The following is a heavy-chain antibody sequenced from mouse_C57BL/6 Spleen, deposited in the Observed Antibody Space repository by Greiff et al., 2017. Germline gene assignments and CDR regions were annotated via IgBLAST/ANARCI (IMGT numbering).Heavy chain of an antibody. D-gene: IGHD3-3*01. CDR3: ARGGTGSGFDY. CDR2: INPDYGTT. V-gene: IGHV1-39*01. Sequence: EVQLQQSGPELVKPGASVKISCKASGYSFTDYYMNWVKQSHGKSLEWIGVINPDYGTTSYNQKFKGKATLTVDQSSNTAYMQLSSLTSEDSAVYYCARGGTGSGFDYWGQGTTLTVSS. CDR1: GYSFTDYY. J-gene: IGHJ2*01.